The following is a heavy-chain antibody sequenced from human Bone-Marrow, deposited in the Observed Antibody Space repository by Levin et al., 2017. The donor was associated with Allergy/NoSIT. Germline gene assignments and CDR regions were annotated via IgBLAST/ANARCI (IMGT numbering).Heavy chain of an antibody. CDR1: GGTFSSYA. Sequence: SVKVSCKASGGTFSSYAISWVRQAPGQGLEWMGGIIPIFGTANYAQKFQGRVTITADESTSTAYMELSSLRSEDTAVYYCARDQRYSSSSSLDAFDIWGQGTMVTVSS. J-gene: IGHJ3*02. CDR3: ARDQRYSSSSSLDAFDI. D-gene: IGHD6-6*01. CDR2: IIPIFGTA. V-gene: IGHV1-69*13.